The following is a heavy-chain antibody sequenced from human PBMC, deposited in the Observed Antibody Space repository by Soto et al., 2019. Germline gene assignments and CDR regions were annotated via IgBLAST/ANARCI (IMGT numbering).Heavy chain of an antibody. CDR2: TIPAFGTA. J-gene: IGHJ4*02. CDR1: GAGDTFSNYG. D-gene: IGHD1-1*01. V-gene: IGHV1-69*06. Sequence: QVHLVQSGAEVKSPGSAVKVSCQVSGAGDTFSNYGLNWVRQAPGQGLEWMGGTIPAFGTANYAEKFQGRVTITAETITTTANMELSSLRTDDTAVYYCWRHDKTALPPLDSWGQGTLVSVSS. CDR3: WRHDKTALPPLDS.